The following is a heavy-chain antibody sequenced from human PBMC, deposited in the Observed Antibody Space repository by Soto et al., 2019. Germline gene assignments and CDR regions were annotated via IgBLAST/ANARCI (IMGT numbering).Heavy chain of an antibody. CDR3: ASPGETPYYYGMDV. Sequence: QVQLVQSGAEVKKPGSSVKVSCKASGGTFSSYAISWVRQAPGQGLEWMGGIIPILGTADYAQRFQGRVTIPADESTSTAYMELSSLRSEDTAVYYCASPGETPYYYGMDVWGQGTTVTVSS. V-gene: IGHV1-69*11. CDR1: GGTFSSYA. J-gene: IGHJ6*02. CDR2: IIPILGTA.